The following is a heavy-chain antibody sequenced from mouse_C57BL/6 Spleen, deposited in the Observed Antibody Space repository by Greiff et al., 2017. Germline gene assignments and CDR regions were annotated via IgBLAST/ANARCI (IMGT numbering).Heavy chain of an antibody. J-gene: IGHJ4*01. CDR2: ILPGSGST. CDR3: ATSYSDYDGSYAMDY. V-gene: IGHV1-9*01. Sequence: QVQLKESGAELMKPGASVKLPCKATGYTFTSYWIEWVKQRPGHGLEWIGEILPGSGSTNYNEKFKGKATFTADTSSNTAYMQLSSLTTEDSAISYCATSYSDYDGSYAMDYWGQGTSVTVSS. CDR1: GYTFTSYW. D-gene: IGHD2-4*01.